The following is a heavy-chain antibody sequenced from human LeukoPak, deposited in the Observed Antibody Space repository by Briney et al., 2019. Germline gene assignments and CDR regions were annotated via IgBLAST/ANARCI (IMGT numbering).Heavy chain of an antibody. Sequence: PGGSLRLSCAASGFTFSSYAMSWVRQAPGKGLEWVSGISGSGDNTYYADSVKGRFTISRDNSKNTLYLQMSSLRAEDTAVYYCAKDVDGIVVVPAAMFHYWGQGTLVTVSS. CDR1: GFTFSSYA. V-gene: IGHV3-23*01. D-gene: IGHD2-2*01. CDR3: AKDVDGIVVVPAAMFHY. CDR2: ISGSGDNT. J-gene: IGHJ4*02.